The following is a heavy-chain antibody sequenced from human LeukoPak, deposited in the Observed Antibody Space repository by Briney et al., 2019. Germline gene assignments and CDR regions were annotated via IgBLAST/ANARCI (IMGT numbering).Heavy chain of an antibody. CDR1: GFTFSSYA. J-gene: IGHJ4*02. CDR2: ISGSGGST. V-gene: IGHV3-23*01. Sequence: GGSLRLSCAASGFTFSSYAMSWVRRAPGKGLEWVSAISGSGGSTYYADSVKGRFTLSRDNSKNTLYLQMNSLRAEDTAVYYCAKRGYDFWSGYYPFDYWGQGTLVTVSS. D-gene: IGHD3-3*01. CDR3: AKRGYDFWSGYYPFDY.